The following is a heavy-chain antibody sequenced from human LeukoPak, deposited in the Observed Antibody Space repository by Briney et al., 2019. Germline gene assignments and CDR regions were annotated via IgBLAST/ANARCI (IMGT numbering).Heavy chain of an antibody. D-gene: IGHD2-15*01. J-gene: IGHJ4*02. CDR1: GGSISSYY. CDR2: IYYSGST. V-gene: IGHV4-59*01. Sequence: SXXLSLTCTVSGGSISSYYWSWIRQPPGKGLEWIGYIYYSGSTNYNPSLKSRVTISVDTSKNQFSLKLSSVTAADTAVYYCARGDYGSLLGAFDYWGQGTLVTVSS. CDR3: ARGDYGSLLGAFDY.